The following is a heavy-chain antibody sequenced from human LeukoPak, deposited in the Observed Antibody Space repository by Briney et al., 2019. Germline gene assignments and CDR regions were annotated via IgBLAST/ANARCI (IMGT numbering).Heavy chain of an antibody. CDR2: ISSSSSYT. CDR1: GFTFIDYS. J-gene: IGHJ4*02. Sequence: GGSLRLSCAASGFTFIDYSMSWIRQAPGKGLEWVSYISSSSSYTNYADSVKGRFTISRDNAKNSLYLQMNSLRAEDTAVYYCARGSRVWFGELLFDYWGQGTLVTVSS. D-gene: IGHD3-10*01. V-gene: IGHV3-11*06. CDR3: ARGSRVWFGELLFDY.